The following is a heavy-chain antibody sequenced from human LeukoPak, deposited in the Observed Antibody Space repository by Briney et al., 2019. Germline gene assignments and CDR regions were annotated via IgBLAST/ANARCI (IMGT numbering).Heavy chain of an antibody. Sequence: ASVKVSCKASGYTFTSHDINWVRQATGQGLEWMGWMNPNSGNTGYAQKFQGRVTMTRNTSISTAYMELSSLRSEDTAVYYCARESDGYYYGSGSRNWFDPWGQGTLVTVSS. J-gene: IGHJ5*02. V-gene: IGHV1-8*02. CDR3: ARESDGYYYGSGSRNWFDP. D-gene: IGHD3-10*01. CDR2: MNPNSGNT. CDR1: GYTFTSHD.